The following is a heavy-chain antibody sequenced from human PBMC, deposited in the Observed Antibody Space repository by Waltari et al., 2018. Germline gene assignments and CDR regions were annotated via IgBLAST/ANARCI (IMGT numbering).Heavy chain of an antibody. CDR2: IYYSGST. J-gene: IGHJ3*02. Sequence: QVQLQESGPGLVKPSETLSLTCTVSGGSISSYYWRWIRQPPGKGLEWIGYIYYSGSTNYNPSLKSRVTISVDTSKNQFSLKLSSVTAADTAVYYCARGRITGTSIWGQGTMVTVSS. CDR1: GGSISSYY. D-gene: IGHD1-20*01. V-gene: IGHV4-59*01. CDR3: ARGRITGTSI.